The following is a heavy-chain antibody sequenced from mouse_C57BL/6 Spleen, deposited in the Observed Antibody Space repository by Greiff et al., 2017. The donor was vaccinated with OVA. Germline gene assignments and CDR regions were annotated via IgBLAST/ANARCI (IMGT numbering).Heavy chain of an antibody. D-gene: IGHD2-4*01. CDR1: GFTFSDYY. CDR2: INYDGSST. V-gene: IGHV5-16*01. CDR3: ARYYYDYDYYAMDY. Sequence: EVKLVESEGGLVQPGSSMKLSCTASGFTFSDYYMAWVRQVPEKGLEWVANINYDGSSTYYLDSLKSRFIISRDNAKNILYLQMSSLKSEDTATYYCARYYYDYDYYAMDYWGQGTSVTVSS. J-gene: IGHJ4*01.